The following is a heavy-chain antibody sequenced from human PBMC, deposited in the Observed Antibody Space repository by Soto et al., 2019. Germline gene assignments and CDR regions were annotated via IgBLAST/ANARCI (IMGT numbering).Heavy chain of an antibody. V-gene: IGHV1-69*02. CDR3: ARSPRAVVPATTHNRWFDP. J-gene: IGHJ5*02. D-gene: IGHD2-2*01. CDR2: IIPILGIA. CDR1: GGTFSSYT. Sequence: VASVKVSCKASGGTFSSYTISWVRQAPGQGLEWMGRIIPILGIANYAQKFQGRVTITADKSTSTAYMELSSLRSEDTAVYYCARSPRAVVPATTHNRWFDPWGQGTLVTVSS.